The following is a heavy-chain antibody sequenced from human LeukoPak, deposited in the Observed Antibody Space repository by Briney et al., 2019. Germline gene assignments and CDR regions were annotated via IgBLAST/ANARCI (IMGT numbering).Heavy chain of an antibody. Sequence: SQTLSLTCTVSGGSISSGGYYWSWIRQHPGKGLEWIGYIYYSGSTYYNPSLKSRVTISVDTSKNQFSLKLSSVTAADTAVYYCARDYAPTVTPDGWFDPWGQGTLVTVSS. D-gene: IGHD4-17*01. CDR3: ARDYAPTVTPDGWFDP. CDR1: GGSISSGGYY. V-gene: IGHV4-31*03. CDR2: IYYSGST. J-gene: IGHJ5*02.